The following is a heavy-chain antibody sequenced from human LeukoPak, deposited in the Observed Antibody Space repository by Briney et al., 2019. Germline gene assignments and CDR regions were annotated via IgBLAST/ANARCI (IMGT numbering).Heavy chain of an antibody. V-gene: IGHV3-23*01. J-gene: IGHJ4*02. CDR1: GFTFSSYA. Sequence: GGSLRLSCAASGFTFSSYAMTWVRQAPGKGLEWVSGFGTSDGITCHADSVKGRFTISRDNSKNTLYLQMNSLRAEDTAVYYCAKVGYEQWLVPWGQGTLVTVSS. CDR3: AKVGYEQWLVP. D-gene: IGHD6-19*01. CDR2: FGTSDGIT.